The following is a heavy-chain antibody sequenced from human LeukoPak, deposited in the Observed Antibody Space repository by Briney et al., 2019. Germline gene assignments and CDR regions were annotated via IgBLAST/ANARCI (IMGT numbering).Heavy chain of an antibody. D-gene: IGHD6-19*01. CDR2: IIPIFGTA. Sequence: SVKVSCKASGGTFSSYTISWVRQAPGQGLEWMGGIIPIFGTANYAQKFQGRVTITTDESTSTAYMELSSLRSEDTAVYYCASGEAVAGTRVLDYWGQGTLVTVSS. J-gene: IGHJ4*02. V-gene: IGHV1-69*05. CDR1: GGTFSSYT. CDR3: ASGEAVAGTRVLDY.